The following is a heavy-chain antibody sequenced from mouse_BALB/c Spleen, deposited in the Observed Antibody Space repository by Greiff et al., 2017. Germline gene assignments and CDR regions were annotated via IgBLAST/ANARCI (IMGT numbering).Heavy chain of an antibody. J-gene: IGHJ3*01. CDR3: ARRPYGSSYWFAY. Sequence: QVQLKQSGAELVRPGTSVKISCKASGYAFTNYWLGWVKQRPGHGLEWIGDIYPGSGNTYYNEKFKGKATLTADKSSSTAYMQLSSLTSEDSAVYFCARRPYGSSYWFAYWGQGTLVTVSA. D-gene: IGHD1-1*01. V-gene: IGHV1-63*01. CDR1: GYAFTNYW. CDR2: IYPGSGNT.